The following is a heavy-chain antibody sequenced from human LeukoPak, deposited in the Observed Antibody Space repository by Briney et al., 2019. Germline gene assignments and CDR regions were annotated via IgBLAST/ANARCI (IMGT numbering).Heavy chain of an antibody. V-gene: IGHV4-30-4*01. J-gene: IGHJ3*02. CDR1: GGSISSGDYY. CDR2: IYYSGST. D-gene: IGHD2-15*01. Sequence: SETLSLTCTVSGGSISSGDYYWSWIRQPPGKGLEWIGYIYYSGSTYYNPSLKSRVTISVDTSKNQFSLKLSSVTAADTAVYYCARDARGGNAFDIWGQGTMVTVSS. CDR3: ARDARGGNAFDI.